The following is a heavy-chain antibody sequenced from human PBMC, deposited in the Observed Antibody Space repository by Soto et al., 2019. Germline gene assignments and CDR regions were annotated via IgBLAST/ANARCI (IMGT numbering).Heavy chain of an antibody. J-gene: IGHJ4*02. CDR3: ATYLRKVTARSLDY. CDR1: GYTLTELS. V-gene: IGHV1-24*01. Sequence: QVQLVQSGAEVKKPGASVKVSCKVSGYTLTELSMHWVRQAPGKGLEWMGGFDPEDGETIYAQKFQGRVNMTEDTSTDAAYMERSSLRSEDTAVYYCATYLRKVTARSLDYWGQGTLVTVSS. CDR2: FDPEDGET. D-gene: IGHD2-21*02.